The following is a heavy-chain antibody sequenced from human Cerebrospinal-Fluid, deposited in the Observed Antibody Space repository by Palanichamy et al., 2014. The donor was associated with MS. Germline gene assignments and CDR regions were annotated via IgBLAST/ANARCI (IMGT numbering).Heavy chain of an antibody. V-gene: IGHV3-66*02. CDR1: EFSVKNNY. CDR3: ATLSRRSSSPIDY. J-gene: IGHJ4*02. D-gene: IGHD6-6*01. CDR2: IYAGGNT. Sequence: VQLVVSGGGLVQPGGSLRLSCAASEFSVKNNYMSWVRQAPGKGLEWVSIIYAGGNTYYADSVKGRFTIARDNPKNTVFLQMNSLRPDDTGVYYCATLSRRSSSPIDYWGQGTLVSVSS.